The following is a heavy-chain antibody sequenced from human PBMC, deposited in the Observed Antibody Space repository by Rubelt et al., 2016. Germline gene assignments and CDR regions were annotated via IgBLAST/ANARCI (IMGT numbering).Heavy chain of an antibody. CDR1: GESFSGHY. CDR2: IYHSGST. V-gene: IGHV4-34*01. J-gene: IGHJ2*01. Sequence: QVQLQQWGAGLLKPSETLSLTCAVYGESFSGHYWNWIRQPPGKGLEWIGEIYHSGSTNYNPSLKSRVTISVDKSKDQFSLKLSSVTAEDTALHYCARLLRSYWYFDLWGRGTLVTVSS. CDR3: ARLLRSYWYFDL.